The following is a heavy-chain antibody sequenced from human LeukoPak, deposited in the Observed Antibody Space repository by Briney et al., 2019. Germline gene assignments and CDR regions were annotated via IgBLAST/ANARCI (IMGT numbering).Heavy chain of an antibody. J-gene: IGHJ5*02. Sequence: SVKVSCKASGGTFSSYAISWVRQAPGQGLEWMGRIFPIFGIANYAQKFQGRVTITADKSTSTAYMELSSLRSEDTAVYYCARNYGSGTGWFDPWGQGTLVSVSS. V-gene: IGHV1-69*04. CDR1: GGTFSSYA. D-gene: IGHD3-10*01. CDR3: ARNYGSGTGWFDP. CDR2: IFPIFGIA.